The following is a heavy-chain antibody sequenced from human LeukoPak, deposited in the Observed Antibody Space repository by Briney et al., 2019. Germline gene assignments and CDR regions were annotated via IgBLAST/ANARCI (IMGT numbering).Heavy chain of an antibody. CDR3: ARHADSSSWYYYYYMDV. CDR2: VYYSGST. Sequence: SETLSLTCTVSGGSISSSSYYWGWIRQPPGKGLEWIVSVYYSGSTYYNPSLKSRVTISVDTSKNQFSLKLSSVTGADTAVYYCARHADSSSWYYYYYMDVWGKGTTVTVSS. J-gene: IGHJ6*03. D-gene: IGHD6-13*01. V-gene: IGHV4-39*01. CDR1: GGSISSSSYY.